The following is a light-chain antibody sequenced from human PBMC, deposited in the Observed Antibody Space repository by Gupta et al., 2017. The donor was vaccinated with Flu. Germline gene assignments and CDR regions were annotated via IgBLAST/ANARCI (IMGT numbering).Light chain of an antibody. J-gene: IGLJ1*01. CDR3: GSWESNVNRLYV. Sequence: QSVLTQPPSVSGTPGQRVTITCSGSSLNIGSRDVWWYQQYPGTAPRLLLSRNNGRPSGAPDPFFASKSGASAALTITGLRSEEEADYYCGSWESNVNRLYVFGTGTKVIVL. CDR2: RNN. V-gene: IGLV1-47*01. CDR1: SLNIGSRD.